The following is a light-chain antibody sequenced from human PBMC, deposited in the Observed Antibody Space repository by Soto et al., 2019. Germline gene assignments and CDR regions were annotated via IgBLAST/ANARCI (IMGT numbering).Light chain of an antibody. V-gene: IGKV3-20*01. CDR1: QSISSSY. CDR3: QQYDSSPPWT. CDR2: GAS. Sequence: EFVLTQSPGTLSLSPGERATLSCRASQSISSSYLAWYQHKPGQAPRLLIYGASSRATGIPDRFSGSGSGTDFTLTIRRLEPEDFAVYYCQQYDSSPPWTFGQGNKVEIK. J-gene: IGKJ1*01.